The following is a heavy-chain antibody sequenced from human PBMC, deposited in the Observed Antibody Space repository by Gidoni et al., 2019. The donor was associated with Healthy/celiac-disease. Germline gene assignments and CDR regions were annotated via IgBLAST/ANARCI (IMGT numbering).Heavy chain of an antibody. CDR2: ISYDGSNK. D-gene: IGHD4-17*01. CDR1: GFPFSSYC. J-gene: IGHJ6*02. Sequence: QVQLVESGGGVVQPGRSLRLSCAASGFPFSSYCMHWVRQAPGKGLELVAVISYDGSNKYYADSVKGRFTISRDNSKNTLYLQMNSLRAEDTAVYYCAKEYGDFLHYYYYYGMDVWGQGTTVTVSS. V-gene: IGHV3-30*18. CDR3: AKEYGDFLHYYYYYGMDV.